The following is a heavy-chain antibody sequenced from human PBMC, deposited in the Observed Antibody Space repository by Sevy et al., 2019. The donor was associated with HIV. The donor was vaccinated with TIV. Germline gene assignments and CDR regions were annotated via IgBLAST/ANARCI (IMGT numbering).Heavy chain of an antibody. CDR2: INAGNGNT. D-gene: IGHD6-6*01. Sequence: ASVKVSCKASGYTFTSYAMHWVRQAPGQRLEWMGWINAGNGNTKYPQKFQGRVTITRDTSASTAYMELSSLRSEDTAVYYCARVGADPPPQYSSSYYYYYGMDVWGQGTTVTVSS. V-gene: IGHV1-3*01. J-gene: IGHJ6*02. CDR1: GYTFTSYA. CDR3: ARVGADPPPQYSSSYYYYYGMDV.